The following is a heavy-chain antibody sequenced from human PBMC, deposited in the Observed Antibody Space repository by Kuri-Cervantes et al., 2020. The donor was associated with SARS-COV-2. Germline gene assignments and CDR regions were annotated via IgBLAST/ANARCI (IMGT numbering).Heavy chain of an antibody. D-gene: IGHD3-9*01. CDR3: ARWDSYYDILTGYYPTGYFDL. J-gene: IGHJ2*01. Sequence: SETLSLTCTVSGGSVSSGSYYWSWIRQPPGKGLEWIGYIYYSGSTNCNPSLKSRVTISVDTSKNQFSLKLSSVTAADTAVYYCARWDSYYDILTGYYPTGYFDLWGRGTLVTVSS. V-gene: IGHV4-61*01. CDR1: GGSVSSGSYY. CDR2: IYYSGST.